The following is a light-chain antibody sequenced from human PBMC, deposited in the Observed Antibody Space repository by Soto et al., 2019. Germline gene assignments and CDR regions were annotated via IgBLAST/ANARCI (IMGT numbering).Light chain of an antibody. Sequence: DIQMTQSPSSLSASVGDRVTITCRASQSISSYLNWYQQKPGKAPKLLIYAASSLHSGVPSRFSGSGSGTDFPLIISSLQPEDFATYSCQQSYSTLGTFGQGTKLEIK. CDR2: AAS. CDR1: QSISSY. CDR3: QQSYSTLGT. V-gene: IGKV1-39*01. J-gene: IGKJ2*01.